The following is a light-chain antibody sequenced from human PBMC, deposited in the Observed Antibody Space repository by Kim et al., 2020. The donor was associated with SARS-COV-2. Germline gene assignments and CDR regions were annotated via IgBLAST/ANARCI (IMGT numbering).Light chain of an antibody. V-gene: IGLV4-69*01. J-gene: IGLJ3*02. CDR2: LKSDGRH. Sequence: QLVLTQSPSASASLGASVKLTCTLSSGHSSYAIAWHQQQPEKAPRFLMSLKSDGRHSKGDGIPDRFSGSSSSSGAERYLTISSLQSEDEADYYCQTWGSDILVFGGGTQLTVL. CDR3: QTWGSDILV. CDR1: SGHSSYA.